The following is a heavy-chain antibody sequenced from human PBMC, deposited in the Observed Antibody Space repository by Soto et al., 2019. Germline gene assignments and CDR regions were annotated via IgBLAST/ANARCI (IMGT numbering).Heavy chain of an antibody. V-gene: IGHV4-59*01. J-gene: IGHJ6*03. D-gene: IGHD3-16*02. CDR1: GGSISSYY. CDR2: IYYSGST. Sequence: TSETLSLTCTVSGGSISSYYWSWIRQPPGKGLEWIGYIYYSGSTNYNPSLKSRVTISVDTSKNQFSLKLSSVTAADTAVYYCAREKYDYIWGSYRTEYYYMDVWGKGTTVTVSS. CDR3: AREKYDYIWGSYRTEYYYMDV.